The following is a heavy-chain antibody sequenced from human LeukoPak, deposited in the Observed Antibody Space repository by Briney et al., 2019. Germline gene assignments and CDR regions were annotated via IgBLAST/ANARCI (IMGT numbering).Heavy chain of an antibody. J-gene: IGHJ5*02. CDR2: IYYSGST. CDR1: GGSISSGGYY. CDR3: ARDDYSSGWNNWFDP. D-gene: IGHD6-19*01. Sequence: SQTLSLTCTVSGGSISSGGYYWSWIRQPPGRGLEWIGYIYYSGSTYYNPSLKSRVTTSVDTSKNQFSLKLSSVTAADTAVYYCARDDYSSGWNNWFDPWGQGTLVTVSS. V-gene: IGHV4-30-4*01.